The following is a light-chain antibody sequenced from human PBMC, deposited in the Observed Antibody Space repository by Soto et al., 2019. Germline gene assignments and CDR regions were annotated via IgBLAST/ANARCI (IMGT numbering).Light chain of an antibody. V-gene: IGLV2-14*01. CDR1: SSDVGGYNY. CDR3: ASYTSINTYV. CDR2: EVS. J-gene: IGLJ1*01. Sequence: QSVLTQPASVSGSPGQSITISCTGTSSDVGGYNYVSWYQQHPGKAPKLMIHEVSNRPSGVSNRFSGSKSDNTASLTISGLQTEDEADYYCASYTSINTYVFGTGTKLTVL.